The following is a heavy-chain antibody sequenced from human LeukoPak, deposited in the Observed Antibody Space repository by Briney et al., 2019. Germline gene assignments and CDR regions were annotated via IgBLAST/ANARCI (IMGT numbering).Heavy chain of an antibody. CDR1: GFIFRSFS. CDR3: ATRVTADSYDASDI. J-gene: IGHJ3*02. Sequence: GGSLRLSCAASGFIFRSFSMTWVRQAPGKGLEWVASISSTSNHKYHADSVKGRFTISRDNDKNSLYLQMNSLRAEDTALIYFATRVTADSYDASDIWGKGKMVTVSS. D-gene: IGHD6-13*01. V-gene: IGHV3-21*06. CDR2: ISSTSNHK.